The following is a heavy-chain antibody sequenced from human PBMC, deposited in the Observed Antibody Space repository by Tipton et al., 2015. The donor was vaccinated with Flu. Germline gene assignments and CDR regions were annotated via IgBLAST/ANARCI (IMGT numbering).Heavy chain of an antibody. CDR2: IYHTGNT. Sequence: TLSLTCSVSGDSIVSGYYWGWIRQSPGQGLEWIGNIYHTGNTYYNPSLKSRVTISVDTSKNQFSLKLSSVTAADTAVYYCARSLLGGLDWFDPWGQGTLVTVST. CDR1: GDSIVSGYY. V-gene: IGHV4-38-2*01. J-gene: IGHJ5*02. CDR3: ARSLLGGLDWFDP. D-gene: IGHD6-25*01.